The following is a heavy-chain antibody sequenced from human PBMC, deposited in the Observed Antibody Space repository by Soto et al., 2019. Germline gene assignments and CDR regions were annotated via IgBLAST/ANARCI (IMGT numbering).Heavy chain of an antibody. CDR3: AAIRITMIVVPTINHMSGWFDP. J-gene: IGHJ5*02. Sequence: ASVKVSCKVSGYTLTELSMHWVRQAPGKGLEWMGGFDPEDGETIYAQKFQGRVTMTEDTSTDTAYMELSSLRSEDTAVYYCAAIRITMIVVPTINHMSGWFDPWGQGTLVTVSS. CDR2: FDPEDGET. CDR1: GYTLTELS. V-gene: IGHV1-24*01. D-gene: IGHD3-22*01.